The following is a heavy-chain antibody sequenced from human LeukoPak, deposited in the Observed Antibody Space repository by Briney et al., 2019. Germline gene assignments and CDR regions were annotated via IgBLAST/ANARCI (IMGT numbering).Heavy chain of an antibody. Sequence: VASVKVSCKASGYTFTGFYLNWVRQAPGQGLAWMGWIHPNSGATDYAQRFQGRVTMTRDTTITKAYMELSSLISDDTAVYYCARGDLLDWGQGTLVTVSS. CDR1: GYTFTGFY. CDR2: IHPNSGAT. CDR3: ARGDLLD. V-gene: IGHV1-2*02. J-gene: IGHJ4*02.